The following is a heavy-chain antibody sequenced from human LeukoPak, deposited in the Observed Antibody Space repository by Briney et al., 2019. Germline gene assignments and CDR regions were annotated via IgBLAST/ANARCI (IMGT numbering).Heavy chain of an antibody. V-gene: IGHV3-53*01. J-gene: IGHJ3*02. D-gene: IGHD5-24*01. CDR1: GFTVSRNY. CDR2: LYSDGST. Sequence: PGGSLRLSCAASGFTVSRNYMSWVRRAPGKGLEWVSVLYSDGSTYHADSVKGRFTISRDNSKNTLYLQMNSLRAEDTAVYYCARARMATGYSTDAFDTWGQGTMVTVSS. CDR3: ARARMATGYSTDAFDT.